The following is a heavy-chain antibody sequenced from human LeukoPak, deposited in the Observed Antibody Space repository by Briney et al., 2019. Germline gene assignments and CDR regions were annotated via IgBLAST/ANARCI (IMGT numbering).Heavy chain of an antibody. CDR2: INAGNGNT. CDR1: GYTFITYT. Sequence: ATVKVSCKASGYTFITYTMHWVRQAPGQRLEWMGWINAGNGNTRYSQKLQGRVTITRDTSASTAYMELSSLRSEDTAVYYCARGGSLGDYWGQGTLVTVSS. CDR3: ARGGSLGDY. J-gene: IGHJ4*02. D-gene: IGHD3-16*01. V-gene: IGHV1-3*01.